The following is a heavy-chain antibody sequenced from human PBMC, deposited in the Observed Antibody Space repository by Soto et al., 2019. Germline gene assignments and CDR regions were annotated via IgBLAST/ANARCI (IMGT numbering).Heavy chain of an antibody. Sequence: GGSLRLSCAASGFTFSSYAMSWVRQAPGKGLEWVSAISYSGGSTFYADSVKGRITASRDNSNNTLYLQMNSLRVEDTAVYYCAKLSEGAFYYFDYWGQGALVTVSS. CDR1: GFTFSSYA. CDR3: AKLSEGAFYYFDY. V-gene: IGHV3-23*01. D-gene: IGHD1-26*01. CDR2: ISYSGGST. J-gene: IGHJ4*02.